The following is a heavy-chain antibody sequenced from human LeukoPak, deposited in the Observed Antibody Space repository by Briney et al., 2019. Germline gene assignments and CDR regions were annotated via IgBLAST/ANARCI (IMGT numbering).Heavy chain of an antibody. J-gene: IGHJ4*02. CDR3: ARGSTYYYDSSGCLFDY. CDR2: INHSGST. Sequence: SEILSLTCAVYGGSFSGYYWSWIRQPPGKGLEWIGEINHSGSTNYNPSLKSRVTISVGTSKNQFSLKLSSVTAADTAVYYCARGSTYYYDSSGCLFDYWGQGTLVTVSS. V-gene: IGHV4-34*01. CDR1: GGSFSGYY. D-gene: IGHD3-22*01.